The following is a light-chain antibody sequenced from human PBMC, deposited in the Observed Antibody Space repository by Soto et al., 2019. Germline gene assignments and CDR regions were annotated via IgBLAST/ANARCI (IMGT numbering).Light chain of an antibody. CDR2: GGS. V-gene: IGKV3-15*01. CDR3: QQYNNWPPFIGRRPLT. CDR1: HSISIN. Sequence: EIVLTQSPGTLSVSPGDRVTLSCRASHSISINLAWYQHKPGQAPRLLIHGGSTRATGIPARFSGSGSGTEFTLTISSLQSEDFAVYYCQQYNNWPPFIGRRPLTFGGGTKVDIK. J-gene: IGKJ4*01.